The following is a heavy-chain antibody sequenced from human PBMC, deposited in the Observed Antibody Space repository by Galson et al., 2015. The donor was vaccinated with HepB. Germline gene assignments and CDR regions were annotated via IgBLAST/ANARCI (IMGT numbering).Heavy chain of an antibody. Sequence: SVKVSCKASGFTFTNSAMQWVRQARGQRLEWIGWIVVGSGNTNYAQKFQERVTITRDMSTSTAYMQLRSLRSEDTAVYYCAADRYYGSGSYRDYYYYGRDVWGQGTTVTVSS. V-gene: IGHV1-58*02. D-gene: IGHD3-10*01. CDR3: AADRYYGSGSYRDYYYYGRDV. CDR2: IVVGSGNT. CDR1: GFTFTNSA. J-gene: IGHJ6*02.